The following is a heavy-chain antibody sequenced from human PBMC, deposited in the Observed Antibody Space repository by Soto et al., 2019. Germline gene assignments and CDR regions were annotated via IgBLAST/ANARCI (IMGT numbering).Heavy chain of an antibody. CDR1: GYTFFDYG. Sequence: QGQLVQSAVEVKEPGASVKVSCKASGYTFFDYGIGWVRQAPGQGLEWMGWITVNSGNTNYPQKFQGRVTMTTDTSKNTAYMGLRGLTSDDTAVYYCGRGLGGGWYYFDYWGPGTLVTVSS. CDR3: GRGLGGGWYYFDY. CDR2: ITVNSGNT. J-gene: IGHJ4*02. D-gene: IGHD6-19*01. V-gene: IGHV1-18*01.